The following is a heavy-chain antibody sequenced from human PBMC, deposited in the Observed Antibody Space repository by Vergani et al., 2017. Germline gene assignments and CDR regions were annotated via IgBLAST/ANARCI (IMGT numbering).Heavy chain of an antibody. J-gene: IGHJ6*03. D-gene: IGHD1-7*01. Sequence: QITLKESGPTLVKPTQTLTLTCNFSGFSLNTRGVSVAWIRQPPGKALDWLALIYWNDDQHYSPSLNNRVTITKDTSKNQVVLTMTNMDYVDTGTYYCVYRKTECGTTGCFYPFYYYYYMDVGGKGTTVTVSS. CDR2: IYWNDDQ. CDR1: GFSLNTRGVS. V-gene: IGHV2-5*04. CDR3: VYRKTECGTTGCFYPFYYYYYMDV.